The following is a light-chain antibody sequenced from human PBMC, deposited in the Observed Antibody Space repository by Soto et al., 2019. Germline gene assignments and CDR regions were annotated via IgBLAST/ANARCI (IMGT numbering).Light chain of an antibody. V-gene: IGKV1-5*01. CDR3: QQYNSYWT. CDR1: QSINRW. CDR2: DAS. Sequence: DIQMTQSPSTLSASVGDRVTITCWASQSINRWLAWYQQKPGKAPKLLIYDASSLESGVPPMFSGSGSGTEFTLTISSLQPDDVATYYCQQYNSYWTFGQGTKVEIK. J-gene: IGKJ1*01.